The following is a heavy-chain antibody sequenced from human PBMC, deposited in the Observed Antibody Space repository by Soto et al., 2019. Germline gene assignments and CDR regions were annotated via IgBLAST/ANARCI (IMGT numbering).Heavy chain of an antibody. D-gene: IGHD2-21*01. J-gene: IGHJ4*02. V-gene: IGHV3-21*01. CDR1: GFTFSSYS. CDR3: ARDHLAYCGGDCSFFDY. Sequence: GGSLRLSCAASGFTFSSYSMNWVRQAPGKGLEWVSSISSSSSYIYYADSVKGRFTISRDNAKNSLYLQMNSLRAEDTAVYYCARDHLAYCGGDCSFFDYWGQGTLVTVSS. CDR2: ISSSSSYI.